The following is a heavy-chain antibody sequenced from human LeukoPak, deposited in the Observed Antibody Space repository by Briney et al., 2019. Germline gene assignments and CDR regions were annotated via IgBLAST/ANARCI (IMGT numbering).Heavy chain of an antibody. J-gene: IGHJ4*02. CDR2: IYHSGGT. V-gene: IGHV4-59*01. D-gene: IGHD4-17*01. CDR1: GASITTSY. CDR3: ARGPVTTGYFAY. Sequence: SETLSLTCTVSGASITTSYWSWIRQPPGKGLEWIGYIYHSGGTNYNPSLKSRVTISVDTSKNQFSLKLSSVTAADTAVYFCARGPVTTGYFAYWGQGTLVTVSS.